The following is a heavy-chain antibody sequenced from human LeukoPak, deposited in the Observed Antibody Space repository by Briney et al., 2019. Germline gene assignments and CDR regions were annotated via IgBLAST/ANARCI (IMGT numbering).Heavy chain of an antibody. CDR3: ATSYYYDSSGYYPGRLVDY. CDR1: GDSITSGSYY. CDR2: IFISGGT. Sequence: SETLSLTCTVSGDSITSGSYYWSWIRQPAGKGLEWIGRIFISGGTNYNPSLRSRVTMSLDTSKNQFSLKLYSVTAADTAVYYCATSYYYDSSGYYPGRLVDYWGQGTLVTVSS. J-gene: IGHJ4*02. D-gene: IGHD3-22*01. V-gene: IGHV4-61*02.